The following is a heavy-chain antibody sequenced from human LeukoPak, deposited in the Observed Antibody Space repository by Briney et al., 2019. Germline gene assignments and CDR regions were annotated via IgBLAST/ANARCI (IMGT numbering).Heavy chain of an antibody. CDR1: GFTFNDYY. CDR3: ARGRTPDFIGYFDP. V-gene: IGHV3-11*01. CDR2: ISSSGSLI. D-gene: IGHD4-23*01. J-gene: IGHJ5*02. Sequence: GGSLRLSCAASGFTFNDYYMTWIRQTPGKGLEWVSYISSSGSLIYYADSVKGRFTISRDNTKNSLYLQMNSLRDEDTAVYYCARGRTPDFIGYFDPWGQGTLVTVSS.